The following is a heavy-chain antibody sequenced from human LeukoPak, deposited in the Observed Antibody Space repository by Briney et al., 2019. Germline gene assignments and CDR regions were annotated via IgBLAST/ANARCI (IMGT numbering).Heavy chain of an antibody. J-gene: IGHJ5*02. Sequence: SETLSLTCTVSGGSISSYYWSWIRQPPGKGLEWIGYIYYSGSTNYNPSLKGRVTISVDTSKNQFSLKLSSVTAADTAVYYCAREAAAGNWFDPWGQGTLVTVSS. CDR3: AREAAAGNWFDP. CDR2: IYYSGST. CDR1: GGSISSYY. V-gene: IGHV4-59*12. D-gene: IGHD6-13*01.